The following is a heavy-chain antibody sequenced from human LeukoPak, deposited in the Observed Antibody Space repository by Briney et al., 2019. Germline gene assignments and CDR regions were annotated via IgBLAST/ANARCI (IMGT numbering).Heavy chain of an antibody. J-gene: IGHJ3*02. CDR3: ARDRPASTYAFDI. Sequence: SSETLSLTCTVSGGSISSYYWSWIRQPPGKGLEWIGYIYYSGSTNYNPSLKSRVTISVDTSKNQFSLKLSSVTAADTAVYYCARDRPASTYAFDIWGQGTMVTVSS. CDR1: GGSISSYY. D-gene: IGHD6-13*01. CDR2: IYYSGST. V-gene: IGHV4-59*01.